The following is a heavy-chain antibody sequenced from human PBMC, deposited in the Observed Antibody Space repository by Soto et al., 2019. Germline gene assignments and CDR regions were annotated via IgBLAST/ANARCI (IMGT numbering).Heavy chain of an antibody. CDR1: GDSFTNYA. J-gene: IGHJ5*02. V-gene: IGHV1-69*01. D-gene: IGHD2-8*01. Sequence: QVLLVQSGAEMIQPGSSVSVSCRASGDSFTNYAFTWVRQAPGQGPEWLGGIILALGTPHYSQRFQGRLTITADESSSTVYMELGSLRLDDTAVYYCGRYCTNTKCRGGYYLDLWGQGTLLTVSS. CDR2: IILALGTP. CDR3: GRYCTNTKCRGGYYLDL.